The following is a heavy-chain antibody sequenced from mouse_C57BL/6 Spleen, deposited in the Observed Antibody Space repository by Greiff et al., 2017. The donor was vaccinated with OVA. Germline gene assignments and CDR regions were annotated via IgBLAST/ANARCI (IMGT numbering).Heavy chain of an antibody. CDR1: GYAFSSYW. J-gene: IGHJ3*01. CDR2: IYPGYGDT. CDR3: ARSPNYYGSSYGFAY. V-gene: IGHV1-80*01. Sequence: QVQLQQSGAELVKPGASVKISCKASGYAFSSYWMNWVKQRPGKGLEWIGQIYPGYGDTNYNGKFKGKATLTADKSSSTAYMQLSSLTSEDSAVYFCARSPNYYGSSYGFAYWGQGTLVTVSA. D-gene: IGHD1-1*01.